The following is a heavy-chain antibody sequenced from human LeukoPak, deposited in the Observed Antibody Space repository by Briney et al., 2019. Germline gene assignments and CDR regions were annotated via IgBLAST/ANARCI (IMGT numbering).Heavy chain of an antibody. CDR1: GFTFSSYA. D-gene: IGHD4-11*01. J-gene: IGHJ4*02. CDR2: INSDGTTT. CDR3: ASDRVTTEY. Sequence: PGGSLRLSCAASGFTFSSYAMSWVRQAPGKGLVWVSRINSDGTTTDYADSVKGRFTISRDNAKNTLYLQMNSLRAEDTAVYYCASDRVTTEYWGQGALVTVSS. V-gene: IGHV3-74*01.